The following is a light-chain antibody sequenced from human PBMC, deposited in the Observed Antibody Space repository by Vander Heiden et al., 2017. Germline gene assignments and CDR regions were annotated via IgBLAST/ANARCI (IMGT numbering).Light chain of an antibody. Sequence: DSVMTQPPDSLSVPLGETATINCKSSQSVLYSSNNKNYLASYQQKPGQPPKLLIYWASTRESGVPDRFSGSGSGTDFTLTISSLQAEDVAVYYCQQDDSTPMTFGQGTKVEIK. CDR1: QSVLYSSNNKNY. CDR3: QQDDSTPMT. CDR2: WAS. V-gene: IGKV4-1*01. J-gene: IGKJ1*01.